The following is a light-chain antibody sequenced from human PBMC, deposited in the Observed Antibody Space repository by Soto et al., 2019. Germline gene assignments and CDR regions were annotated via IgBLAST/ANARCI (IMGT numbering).Light chain of an antibody. CDR1: QSVSSN. V-gene: IGKV3-20*01. CDR2: GAS. CDR3: QHYDISLFA. Sequence: EIALTQSPGNLSVSPGERATLSCRASQSVSSNLAWYQQKPGQAPRLLIYGASSRATGIPDRFSGSGFGTDFTLTISRLEPEDFAVYYCQHYDISLFAFGPGNKVDI. J-gene: IGKJ3*01.